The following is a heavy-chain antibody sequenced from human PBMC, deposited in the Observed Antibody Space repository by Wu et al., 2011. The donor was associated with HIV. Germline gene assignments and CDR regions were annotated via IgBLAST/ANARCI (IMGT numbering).Heavy chain of an antibody. CDR3: AGIWFGELSSYYYYGMDV. J-gene: IGHJ6*02. CDR2: IIPIFGTA. V-gene: IGHV1-69*05. CDR1: GGTFSSYA. D-gene: IGHD3-10*01. Sequence: QVQLVQSGAEVKKPGSSVKVSCKASGGTFSSYAISWVRQAPGQGLEWMGGIIPIFGTANYAQKFQGRVTITTDESTSTAYMELSSLRSEDTAVYYCAGIWFGELSSYYYYGMDVWGQGTTVTVSS.